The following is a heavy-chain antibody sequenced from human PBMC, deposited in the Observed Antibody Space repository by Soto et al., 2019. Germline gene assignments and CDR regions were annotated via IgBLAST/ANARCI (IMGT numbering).Heavy chain of an antibody. CDR2: IIPIFGTA. D-gene: IGHD2-2*02. J-gene: IGHJ6*02. CDR3: ARRRYCSSTSCYTHYYYGMDV. V-gene: IGHV1-69*06. Sequence: ASVKVSCKASGGTFSSYAISWVRQAPGQGLEWMGGIIPIFGTANYAQKFQGRVTITADKSTSTAYMELSSLRSEDTAVYYCARRRYCSSTSCYTHYYYGMDVWGQGTTVTVSS. CDR1: GGTFSSYA.